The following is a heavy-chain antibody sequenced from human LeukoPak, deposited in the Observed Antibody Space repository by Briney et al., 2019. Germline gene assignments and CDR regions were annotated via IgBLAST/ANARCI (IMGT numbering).Heavy chain of an antibody. D-gene: IGHD4-23*01. Sequence: PSETLSLTCTVSGGSISSYYWSWIRQPAGKGLEWIGRIYTSGSTNYNPSLKSRVTMSVDTSKNQFSLKLSSVTAADTAVYYCARLHYGGNYGYYYYYMDVWGKGTTVTISS. CDR1: GGSISSYY. CDR3: ARLHYGGNYGYYYYYMDV. CDR2: IYTSGST. J-gene: IGHJ6*03. V-gene: IGHV4-4*07.